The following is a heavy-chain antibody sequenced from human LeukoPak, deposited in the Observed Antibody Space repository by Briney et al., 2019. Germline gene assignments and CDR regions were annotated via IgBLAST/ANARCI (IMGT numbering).Heavy chain of an antibody. V-gene: IGHV4-61*02. D-gene: IGHD6-19*01. CDR2: IYTSGST. CDR1: GGSIRSGSYY. J-gene: IGHJ5*02. Sequence: SQTLSLTCSVSGGSIRSGSYYWSWIRQPAGKGLEWIGRIYTSGSTNYNPSLKSRVTMSVDTSKNQFSLKLSSVTAADTAVYYCARSYIAVAVCWFDPWGQGTLVTVSS. CDR3: ARSYIAVAVCWFDP.